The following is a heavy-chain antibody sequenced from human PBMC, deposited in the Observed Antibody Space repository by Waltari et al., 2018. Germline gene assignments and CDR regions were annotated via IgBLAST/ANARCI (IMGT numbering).Heavy chain of an antibody. CDR1: GGTFNNSG. V-gene: IGHV1-69*01. CDR3: AFDTSGSEDYFDF. Sequence: VHLLQSGAEVKEPGSSVKVSCKVSGGTFNNSGISWVRQAPGQGLEWMGGVIPGLGAANYAQKFKGRVTISADESSGTAYMEMSSLRSGDTAIYFCAFDTSGSEDYFDFWGQGTLVTVSS. CDR2: VIPGLGAA. D-gene: IGHD3-10*01. J-gene: IGHJ4*02.